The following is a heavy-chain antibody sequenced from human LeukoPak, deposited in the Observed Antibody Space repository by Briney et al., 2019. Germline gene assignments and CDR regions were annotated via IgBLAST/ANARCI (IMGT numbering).Heavy chain of an antibody. D-gene: IGHD3-3*01. V-gene: IGHV4-59*08. J-gene: IGHJ4*02. CDR2: IYYSGST. CDR1: GGSISSYY. Sequence: SETLSLTCTVSGGSISSYYWSWIRQPPGKGLEWIGYIYYSGSTNYNPSLKSRVTISVDTSKNQFSLKLSSVTAADTAVYYCAGLRFLEWLLFDYWGQGTLVTVSP. CDR3: AGLRFLEWLLFDY.